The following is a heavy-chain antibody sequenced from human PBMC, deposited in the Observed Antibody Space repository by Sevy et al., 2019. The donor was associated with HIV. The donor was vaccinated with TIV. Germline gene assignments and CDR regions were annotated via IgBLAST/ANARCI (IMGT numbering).Heavy chain of an antibody. CDR3: ARTGALGDYFDY. D-gene: IGHD1-26*01. Sequence: SETLPLTCTVSGGSISSSSYYWGWIRQPPGKGLEWIGSIYYSGSTYYNPSLKSRVTISVDTSKNQFSLKLSSVTAADTAVYYCARTGALGDYFDYWGQGTLVTVSS. CDR2: IYYSGST. J-gene: IGHJ4*02. CDR1: GGSISSSSYY. V-gene: IGHV4-39*01.